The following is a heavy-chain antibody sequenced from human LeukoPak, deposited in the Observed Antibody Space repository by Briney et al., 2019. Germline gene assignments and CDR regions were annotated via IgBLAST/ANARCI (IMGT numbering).Heavy chain of an antibody. CDR1: GYSFTSYW. D-gene: IGHD3-3*01. V-gene: IGHV5-51*01. Sequence: GESLKISCKGSGYSFTSYWIGWVRQIPGKGLEWMGIIYPGDSDTRYSPSFQGQVTISADRSISTAYLQWSSLKASDTAMYYCARLLSITIFGLDYWGQGTLVTVSS. J-gene: IGHJ4*02. CDR2: IYPGDSDT. CDR3: ARLLSITIFGLDY.